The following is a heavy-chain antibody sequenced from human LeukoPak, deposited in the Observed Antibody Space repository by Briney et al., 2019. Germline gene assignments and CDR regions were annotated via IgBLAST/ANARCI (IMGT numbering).Heavy chain of an antibody. J-gene: IGHJ3*02. Sequence: PGGSLRLSCAASGFTFTDYTMHWVRQAPGKGLEWVAVISYDGSNKYYADSVKGRFAISRDNSKNTLYMQMNSLRAEDTAVYYCARAPKITIFEDIWGQGTMVTVSS. CDR3: ARAPKITIFEDI. V-gene: IGHV3-30*09. CDR1: GFTFTDYT. D-gene: IGHD3-3*01. CDR2: ISYDGSNK.